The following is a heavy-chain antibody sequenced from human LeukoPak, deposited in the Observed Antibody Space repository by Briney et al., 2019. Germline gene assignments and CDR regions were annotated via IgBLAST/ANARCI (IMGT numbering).Heavy chain of an antibody. CDR1: GFTFSSYG. V-gene: IGHV3-30*18. CDR3: AKDGDSGMFDP. D-gene: IGHD1-26*01. J-gene: IGHJ5*02. CDR2: ISYDGSNK. Sequence: GRSLRLSCAASGFTFSSYGMHWVRQAPGKGLEWVAVISYDGSNKYYADSVKGRFTISRDNSKNTLYLQMNSLRAEDTAVYYCAKDGDSGMFDPWGQGILVTVSS.